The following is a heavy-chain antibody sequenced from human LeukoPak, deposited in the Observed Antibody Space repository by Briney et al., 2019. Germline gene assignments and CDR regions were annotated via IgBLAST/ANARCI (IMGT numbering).Heavy chain of an antibody. J-gene: IGHJ4*02. CDR3: ARRKEGPTIDY. Sequence: GRSLRLSCAASGFTFSSYAMHWVRQAPGKGLEWVAVISYDGNDKHYADSVKGRFTISRDNSKNTLYLQMNSLRADDTAVYYCARRKEGPTIDYWGQGTLVTVSS. V-gene: IGHV3-30*04. CDR2: ISYDGNDK. D-gene: IGHD2-2*01. CDR1: GFTFSSYA.